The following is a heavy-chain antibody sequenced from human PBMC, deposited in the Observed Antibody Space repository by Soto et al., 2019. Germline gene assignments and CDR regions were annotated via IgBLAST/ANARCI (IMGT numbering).Heavy chain of an antibody. CDR3: ARIYDFWSDPYYYYGMDV. CDR1: GYTFTSYD. Sequence: ASVKVSCKASGYTFTSYDINWVRQATGQGLEWMGWMNPDSGNTGYAQKFQGRVTMTRNTSISTAYMELSSLRSEDTAVYYCARIYDFWSDPYYYYGMDVWGQGTTVTVSS. J-gene: IGHJ6*02. CDR2: MNPDSGNT. V-gene: IGHV1-8*01. D-gene: IGHD3-3*01.